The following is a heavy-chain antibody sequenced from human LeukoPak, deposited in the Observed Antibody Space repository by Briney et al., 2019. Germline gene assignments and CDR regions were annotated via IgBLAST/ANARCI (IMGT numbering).Heavy chain of an antibody. CDR3: ARVRFGEFNY. CDR2: IYYSGST. V-gene: IGHV4-39*07. D-gene: IGHD3-10*01. J-gene: IGHJ4*02. Sequence: SETLSLTCTVSGGSISSSSYYWGWIRQPPGKGLEWIGSIYYSGSTYYNPSLKSRVTIPVDTSKNQFSLKLSSVTAADTAVYYCARVRFGEFNYWGQGTLVTVSS. CDR1: GGSISSSSYY.